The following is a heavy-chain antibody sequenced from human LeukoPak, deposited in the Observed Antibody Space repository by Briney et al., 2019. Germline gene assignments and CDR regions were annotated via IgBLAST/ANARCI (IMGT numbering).Heavy chain of an antibody. CDR3: ARENSVAGGEEFDY. CDR1: GFTFSSYW. CDR2: IKQDGSEK. D-gene: IGHD6-19*01. Sequence: PGGSLRLSCAASGFTFSSYWMSWVRQAPGKGLEWVANIKQDGSEKYYVDSVKGRFTISRDNAKNSLYLQMNSLRAEDTAVYYCARENSVAGGEEFDYWGQGTLVTVSS. V-gene: IGHV3-7*03. J-gene: IGHJ4*02.